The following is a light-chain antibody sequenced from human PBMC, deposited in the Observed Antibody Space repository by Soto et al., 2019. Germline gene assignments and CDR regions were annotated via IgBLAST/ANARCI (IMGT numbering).Light chain of an antibody. J-gene: IGLJ1*01. CDR1: SGDIGSYNR. CDR2: EVT. V-gene: IGLV2-14*01. CDR3: SSYTNINTRASV. Sequence: QSVLTQPASVSGSPGQSITISCTGTSGDIGSYNRVSWYQQHPGKAPKLIIYEVTDRPSGVSNRFSGSKSGNTASLTISGLQAEDEAEYYCSSYTNINTRASVFGTGTKFTVL.